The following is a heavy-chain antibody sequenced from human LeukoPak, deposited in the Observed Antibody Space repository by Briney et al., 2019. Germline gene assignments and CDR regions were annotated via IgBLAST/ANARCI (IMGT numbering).Heavy chain of an antibody. D-gene: IGHD6-13*01. CDR1: GYTFTGYY. CDR2: INPNSGGT. J-gene: IGHJ6*02. Sequence: GASVKVSCKASGYTFTGYYMHWVRQAPGQGLEWMGWINPNSGGTNYAQKFQGRVTMTRDTSISTAYMELSRLRSDDTVVYYCARDQRSSWTIYYYYYGMDVWGQGTTVTVSS. CDR3: ARDQRSSWTIYYYYYGMDV. V-gene: IGHV1-2*02.